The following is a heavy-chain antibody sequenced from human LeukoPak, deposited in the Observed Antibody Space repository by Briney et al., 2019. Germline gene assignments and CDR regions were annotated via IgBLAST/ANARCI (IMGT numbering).Heavy chain of an antibody. CDR3: AKDMFRDPYGDYGIDY. V-gene: IGHV3-23*01. Sequence: PGGSLRLSCAVSGFTFSRYAMTWVRQAPGKGLEWVSAISGSGGSTYFADSVKGRFTISRDNSKNTLYLQMNSLRAEDTVVYYCAKDMFRDPYGDYGIDYWGQGTLVTVSS. CDR1: GFTFSRYA. CDR2: ISGSGGST. J-gene: IGHJ4*02. D-gene: IGHD4-17*01.